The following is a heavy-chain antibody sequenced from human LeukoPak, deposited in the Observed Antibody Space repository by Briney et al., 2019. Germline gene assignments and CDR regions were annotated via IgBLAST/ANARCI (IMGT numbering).Heavy chain of an antibody. CDR3: ARGAWRGYDFWSGEIEY. J-gene: IGHJ4*02. CDR1: GFTFSSYS. CDR2: ISSSSSTI. D-gene: IGHD3-3*01. V-gene: IGHV3-48*01. Sequence: GGSLRPSCAASGFTFSSYSMNWVRQAPGKGLEWVSYISSSSSTIYYADSVKGRFTISRDNAKNSLYLQMNSLRAEDTAVYYCARGAWRGYDFWSGEIEYWGQGILVTVSS.